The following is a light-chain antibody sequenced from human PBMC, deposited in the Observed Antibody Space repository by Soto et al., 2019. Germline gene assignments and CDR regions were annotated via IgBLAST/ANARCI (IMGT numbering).Light chain of an antibody. J-gene: IGKJ4*01. V-gene: IGKV1D-16*01. CDR1: QGISSR. CDR3: QQYNCYATT. Sequence: DIQMTQSPSSLSASVGDRVTITCRASQGISSRLAWYQQKQEKATKSLIYAASSLQSGVPSRFSGRGSGTDVTLSISSLQLADFSTFSCQQYNCYATTCVGSTMVEI. CDR2: AAS.